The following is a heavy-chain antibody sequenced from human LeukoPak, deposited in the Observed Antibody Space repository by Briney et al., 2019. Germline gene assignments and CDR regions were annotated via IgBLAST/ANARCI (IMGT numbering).Heavy chain of an antibody. CDR3: ARGIVPAAMGPNDDAFDI. D-gene: IGHD2-2*01. J-gene: IGHJ3*02. Sequence: GASVKVSCKASGYTFTSYVISGVRQAPGQGVEWMGWISAYNGNTNYAQKLQGRVTMTTDTSTSTAYMELRSLRSDDPAVYYCARGIVPAAMGPNDDAFDIWGQGTMVTVSS. CDR1: GYTFTSYV. V-gene: IGHV1-18*01. CDR2: ISAYNGNT.